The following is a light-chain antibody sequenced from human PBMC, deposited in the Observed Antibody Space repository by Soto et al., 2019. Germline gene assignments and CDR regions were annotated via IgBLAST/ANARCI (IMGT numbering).Light chain of an antibody. J-gene: IGLJ3*02. V-gene: IGLV2-14*01. CDR1: SSDIGGYKY. CDR2: EVS. Sequence: QSALTQPASVSGSLGQSITISCTGTSSDIGGYKYVSWYQQHPGKAPKLIIFEVSNRPSGVSGRFSGSNSGNTASLTISGLQAEDEADYYCTSYSRYRVLVFGGGTKVTVL. CDR3: TSYSRYRVLV.